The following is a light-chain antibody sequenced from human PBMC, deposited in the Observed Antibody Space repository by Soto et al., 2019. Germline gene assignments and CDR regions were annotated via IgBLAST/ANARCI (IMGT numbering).Light chain of an antibody. J-gene: IGKJ4*01. V-gene: IGKV4-1*01. CDR1: QSVLYNSNNKNY. Sequence: DIVMTQSPDSLAVSLGERATINCKSSQSVLYNSNNKNYLAWYQQKPGHPPKLLIYWASTRESGVPDRFSGSGSGTDFTLTISSLQAEDVAVYYCQQYSSTPLTFGGGTKVEIK. CDR2: WAS. CDR3: QQYSSTPLT.